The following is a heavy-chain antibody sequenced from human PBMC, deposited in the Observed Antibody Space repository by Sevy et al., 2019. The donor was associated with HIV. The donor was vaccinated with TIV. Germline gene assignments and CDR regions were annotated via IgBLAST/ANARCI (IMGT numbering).Heavy chain of an antibody. Sequence: GGSLRLSCAASGFTFSSYSMNWVRPAPGKGLEWVSSIRSSSSYIYYADSVKSRFTISRDNAKNSLYLQRNSLRAEDTAVYYCGRMRDFWSDHDYWGQGTLVTVSS. J-gene: IGHJ4*02. CDR1: GFTFSSYS. V-gene: IGHV3-21*01. CDR3: GRMRDFWSDHDY. CDR2: IRSSSSYI. D-gene: IGHD3-3*01.